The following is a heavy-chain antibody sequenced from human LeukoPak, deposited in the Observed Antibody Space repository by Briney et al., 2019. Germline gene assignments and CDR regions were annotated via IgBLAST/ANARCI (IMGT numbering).Heavy chain of an antibody. Sequence: SETLSLTCAVYGGSFSGYYWSWIRQPPGKGLEWIGEINHSGSTNYNPSLKSRVTISIDTSKNQSSLKLSSVTAADTAVYYCARGRLAGYRNWFDPWGQGTLVTVSS. CDR1: GGSFSGYY. J-gene: IGHJ5*02. D-gene: IGHD3-3*02. CDR3: ARGRLAGYRNWFDP. V-gene: IGHV4-34*01. CDR2: INHSGST.